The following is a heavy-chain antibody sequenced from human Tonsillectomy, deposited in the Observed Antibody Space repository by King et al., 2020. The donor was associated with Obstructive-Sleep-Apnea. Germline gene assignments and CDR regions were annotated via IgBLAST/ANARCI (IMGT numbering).Heavy chain of an antibody. CDR3: ARESYGMDV. CDR2: ISPSGDVT. CDR1: GYTFTNYF. V-gene: IGHV1-46*03. Sequence: QLVQSGAEVKKSGASVRVSCKASGYTFTNYFMHWVRQAPGQGLEWMGIISPSGDVTRYAQKFQGRVTMTRDTSTSTDYMEVSSLRSEDTAVDYCARESYGMDVWGQGTTVTVSS. J-gene: IGHJ6*02.